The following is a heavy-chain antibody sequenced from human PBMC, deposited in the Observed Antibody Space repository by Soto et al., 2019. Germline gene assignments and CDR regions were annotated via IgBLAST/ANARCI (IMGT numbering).Heavy chain of an antibody. CDR2: ISSSGSTI. Sequence: PGGSMRLSCSASGFTFSDYYMSWIRQAPGKGLEWVSYISSSGSTIYYADSVKGRFTISRDNAKNSLYLQMNSLRAEDTAVYYCARLKLGYCSRGSCYANYYYGRDVWGQGTLVTVSS. CDR1: GFTFSDYY. D-gene: IGHD2-15*01. J-gene: IGHJ6*02. CDR3: ARLKLGYCSRGSCYANYYYGRDV. V-gene: IGHV3-11*01.